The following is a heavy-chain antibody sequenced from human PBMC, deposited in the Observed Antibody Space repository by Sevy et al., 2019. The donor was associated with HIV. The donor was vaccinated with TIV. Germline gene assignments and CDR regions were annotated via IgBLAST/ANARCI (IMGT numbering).Heavy chain of an antibody. D-gene: IGHD3-22*01. J-gene: IGHJ4*02. Sequence: GGSLRLSCAASGFTVSSSYMSWVRQAPGKGLEWVSVIYSGGTTYYADSVKGRFTVSRDNSKNTLYLQMNSLRAEDTAVYFCARASSGYFCDSWGQGTLVTVPS. CDR2: IYSGGTT. CDR1: GFTVSSSY. CDR3: ARASSGYFCDS. V-gene: IGHV3-53*01.